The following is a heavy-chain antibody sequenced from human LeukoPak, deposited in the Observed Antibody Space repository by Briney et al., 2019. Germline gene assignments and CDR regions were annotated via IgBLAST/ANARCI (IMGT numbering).Heavy chain of an antibody. Sequence: SETLSLTCAVYGGSLIDHYWNWIRQPPGKGLEWIGEINHSGSTKYNPSLKSRVSLSVDTSKNQFSLNLNSVTAADTAVYYCAREYSGYQTYFDYWGQGTLVTVSS. CDR2: INHSGST. D-gene: IGHD5-12*01. CDR1: GGSLIDHY. CDR3: AREYSGYQTYFDY. J-gene: IGHJ4*02. V-gene: IGHV4-34*01.